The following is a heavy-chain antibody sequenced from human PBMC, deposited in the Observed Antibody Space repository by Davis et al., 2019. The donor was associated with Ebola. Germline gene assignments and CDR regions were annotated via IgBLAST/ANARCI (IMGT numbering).Heavy chain of an antibody. V-gene: IGHV4-39*07. Sequence: SETLSLTCTVSGGSISSSSYYWGWIRQPPGKGLEWIGSIYYSGSTYYNPSLKSRVTISVDTSKNQFSLKLSSVTAADTAMYYCARRGTSSWYAGWFDPWGQGTLVTVSS. J-gene: IGHJ5*02. CDR3: ARRGTSSWYAGWFDP. CDR2: IYYSGST. D-gene: IGHD6-13*01. CDR1: GGSISSSSYY.